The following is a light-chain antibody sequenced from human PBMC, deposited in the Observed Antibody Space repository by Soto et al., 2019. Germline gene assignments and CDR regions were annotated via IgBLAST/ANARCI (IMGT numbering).Light chain of an antibody. J-gene: IGKJ1*01. V-gene: IGKV1-27*01. Sequence: DIQMTQSPSSLSASLGDRVTIACRASQGISNSLAWYQQQPGKVPKLLISASSTLQSGVPSRFSGSGPGTDFMLAISSLQPEDVATYCCQKYSKAPSCTFGQGTKVEIK. CDR2: ASS. CDR3: QKYSKAPSCT. CDR1: QGISNS.